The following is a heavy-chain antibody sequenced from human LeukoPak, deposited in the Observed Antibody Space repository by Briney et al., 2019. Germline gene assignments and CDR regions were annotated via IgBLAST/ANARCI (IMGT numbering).Heavy chain of an antibody. CDR2: IYYSGST. CDR3: ARDVSGYWFDP. J-gene: IGHJ5*02. D-gene: IGHD3-3*01. V-gene: IGHV4-61*01. Sequence: SETLSLTCTVSGGSVSSGSYYWSWIRQPPGKGLEWIGYIYYSGSTNYNPSLKSRVTISVDTSKNQFSLKLSSVTAADTAVYHCARDVSGYWFDPWGQGTLVTVSS. CDR1: GGSVSSGSYY.